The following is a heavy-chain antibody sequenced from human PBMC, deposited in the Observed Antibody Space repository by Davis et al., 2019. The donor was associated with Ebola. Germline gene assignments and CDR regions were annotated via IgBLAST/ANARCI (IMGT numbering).Heavy chain of an antibody. Sequence: PSETLSLTCTVSGGSISSHYWSWIRQPPGKGRERIGYIYYTESTKYHPSLESRVTISVDTSKSQFSLKLRSVTAADTAVYYCARGLTVSRFDPWGQGTLVTVSS. V-gene: IGHV4-59*11. CDR1: GGSISSHY. J-gene: IGHJ5*02. CDR2: IYYTEST. CDR3: ARGLTVSRFDP. D-gene: IGHD4-17*01.